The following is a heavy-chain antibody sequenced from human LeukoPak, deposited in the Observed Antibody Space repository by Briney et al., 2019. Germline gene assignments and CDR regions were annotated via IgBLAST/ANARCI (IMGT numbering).Heavy chain of an antibody. V-gene: IGHV4-34*01. J-gene: IGHJ4*02. D-gene: IGHD3-3*01. CDR3: ARRTNYDFWSGYYSWYFDY. CDR1: GGSFSGYY. CDR2: INHSGST. Sequence: SETLSLTCAVYGGSFSGYYWSWIRQPPGKGLEWIGEINHSGSTNYNPSLKGRVTISVDTSKNQFSLKLSSVTAADTAVYYCARRTNYDFWSGYYSWYFDYWGQGTLVTVSS.